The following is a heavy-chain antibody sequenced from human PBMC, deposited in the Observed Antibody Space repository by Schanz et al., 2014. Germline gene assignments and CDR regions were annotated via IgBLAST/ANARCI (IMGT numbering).Heavy chain of an antibody. CDR1: GGSISSGGYS. V-gene: IGHV4-30-2*06. Sequence: LQLQESGSGLMKPSQTLSLTCAVSGGSISSGGYSWNWIRQSPGKGLGWIGYIYYSGNTYYNPSLKSRVTISVDRSKNQFSLRLDSVTAADTAVYYCARDTTWRLDLWGRGTLVTVSS. CDR3: ARDTTWRLDL. D-gene: IGHD1-1*01. J-gene: IGHJ2*01. CDR2: IYYSGNT.